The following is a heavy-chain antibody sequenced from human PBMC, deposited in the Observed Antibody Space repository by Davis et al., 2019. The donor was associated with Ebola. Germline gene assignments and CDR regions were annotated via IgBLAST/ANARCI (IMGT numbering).Heavy chain of an antibody. D-gene: IGHD3-10*01. Sequence: GESLKISCAASGFTFSSYAMSWVRQAPGKGLEWVSAISGSGGSTYYADSVKGRFTISRDNSKNTLYLQMNSLRAEDTAVYYCAYGSGSYYHPWGQGTLVTVSS. V-gene: IGHV3-23*01. CDR3: AYGSGSYYHP. J-gene: IGHJ5*02. CDR1: GFTFSSYA. CDR2: ISGSGGST.